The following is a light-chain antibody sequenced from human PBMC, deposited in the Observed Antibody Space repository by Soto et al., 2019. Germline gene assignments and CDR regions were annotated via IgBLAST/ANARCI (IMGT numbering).Light chain of an antibody. CDR3: QVWDSSSDHPV. Sequence: SYELTQPPSVSVAPGKTARITCGGNNIGSKSVHWYQQKPGQAPVLVIYYDNDRPSGIPERFSGSNSGNTATLTISRVEAGDEADYYCQVWDSSSDHPVFGGGTKVTVL. V-gene: IGLV3-21*04. J-gene: IGLJ2*01. CDR1: NIGSKS. CDR2: YDN.